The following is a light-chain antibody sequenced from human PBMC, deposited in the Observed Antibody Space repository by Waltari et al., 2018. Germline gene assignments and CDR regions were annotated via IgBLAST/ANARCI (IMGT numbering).Light chain of an antibody. J-gene: IGLJ3*02. Sequence: QSALTQPASVSGSPGPSITTSCTGTSGDIGNYKFVSWYQPEPGRAPKLIVYEVSQRHSGVSIRFSGSKWGNTAPVTICGRQAEDEADFYCSSLTTTASWVFCGGTKLTVL. CDR3: SSLTTTASWV. V-gene: IGLV2-14*01. CDR2: EVS. CDR1: SGDIGNYKF.